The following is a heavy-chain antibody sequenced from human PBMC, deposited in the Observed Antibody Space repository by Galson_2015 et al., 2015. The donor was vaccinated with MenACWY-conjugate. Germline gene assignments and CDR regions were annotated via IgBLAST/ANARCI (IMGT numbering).Heavy chain of an antibody. CDR1: GYTFTSYG. D-gene: IGHD1-1*01. J-gene: IGHJ3*02. CDR3: ARVGEMRYNWNDRGDAFDI. V-gene: IGHV1-18*01. CDR2: ISAYNGNT. Sequence: SVKVSCKASGYTFTSYGISWVRQAPGQGLEWMGWISAYNGNTNYAQKLQGRVTMTTDTSTSTAYIELRSLRSDDTAVYYCARVGEMRYNWNDRGDAFDIWGQGTMVTVSS.